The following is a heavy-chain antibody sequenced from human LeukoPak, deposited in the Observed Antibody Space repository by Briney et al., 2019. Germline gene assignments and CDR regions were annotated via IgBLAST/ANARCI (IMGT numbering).Heavy chain of an antibody. V-gene: IGHV4-34*01. CDR3: ARGRRKLLWFGNWFDP. CDR2: INHSGST. CDR1: GGFFSGYY. D-gene: IGHD3-10*01. J-gene: IGHJ5*02. Sequence: SGTLSLTCAVHGGFFSGYYWRWIRQPPGQGLEWIGEINHSGSTNYNPSLKSRVTISVDTSKNQCSLKLSSVTAADTAVYYCARGRRKLLWFGNWFDPWGQGTLVTVSS.